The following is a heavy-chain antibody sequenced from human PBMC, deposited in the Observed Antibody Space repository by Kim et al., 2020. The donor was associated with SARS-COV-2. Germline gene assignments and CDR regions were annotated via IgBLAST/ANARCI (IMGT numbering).Heavy chain of an antibody. D-gene: IGHD3-16*01. V-gene: IGHV3-7*01. Sequence: GGSLRLSCAASGFTFTDYWMSWVRQAPGKGLEWVANIKQDESEKYYVDSVKGRFTISRDNAKNSLHLQMNSLRADDTALYYCLRGAGVMPDYWGRGTLVNVSS. CDR1: GFTFTDYW. CDR2: IKQDESEK. J-gene: IGHJ4*02. CDR3: LRGAGVMPDY.